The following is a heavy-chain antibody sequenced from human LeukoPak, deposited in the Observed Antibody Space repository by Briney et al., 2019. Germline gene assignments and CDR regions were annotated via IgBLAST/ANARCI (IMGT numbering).Heavy chain of an antibody. CDR3: ATSRGSWPDYFDY. CDR1: GFTVSSYE. Sequence: PGGSLRLSCAASGFTVSSYEMNWVRQAPGEGLDWVSYISTSGSTIYYADSVKGRFTISRDNAKNSLYLQMNSLRAEDTAVYYCATSRGSWPDYFDYWGQGTLVTVSS. V-gene: IGHV3-48*03. J-gene: IGHJ4*02. D-gene: IGHD6-13*01. CDR2: ISTSGSTI.